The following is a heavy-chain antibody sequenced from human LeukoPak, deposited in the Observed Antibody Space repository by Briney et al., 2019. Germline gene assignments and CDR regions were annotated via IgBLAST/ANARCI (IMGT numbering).Heavy chain of an antibody. D-gene: IGHD6-13*01. CDR2: INHSGST. CDR1: GGSFSGYY. CDR3: AREAAAGFDY. V-gene: IGHV4-34*01. J-gene: IGHJ4*02. Sequence: SEPLSLTCAVYGGSFSGYYWSWIRQPPGKGLEWIGEINHSGSTNYNPSLKSRVTTSVDTSKTQFPLNRSSATAAHTPGHYCAREAAAGFDYWGQGTLVTVSS.